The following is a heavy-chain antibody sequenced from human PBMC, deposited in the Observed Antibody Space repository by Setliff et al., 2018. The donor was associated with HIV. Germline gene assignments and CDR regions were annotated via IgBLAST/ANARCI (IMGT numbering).Heavy chain of an antibody. V-gene: IGHV1-46*01. D-gene: IGHD2-15*01. CDR2: VNTVGGGA. CDR3: TREGQVVVTAKGFDY. CDR1: GYTFTNYY. Sequence: GGPVKVSCQTSGYTFTNYYMHWMRQAPGQGLEWMGVVNTVGGGASYAQKFQGRLTVTRDTSTSTVYMELSSLRSEDTAVYYCTREGQVVVTAKGFDYWGLGTLVIVSS. J-gene: IGHJ4*02.